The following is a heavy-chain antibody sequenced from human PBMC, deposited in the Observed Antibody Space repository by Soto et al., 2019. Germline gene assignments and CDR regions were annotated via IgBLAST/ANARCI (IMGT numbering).Heavy chain of an antibody. D-gene: IGHD7-27*01. CDR1: GGSINNVNYC. J-gene: IGHJ4*02. CDR3: ARGPSGDKVDY. V-gene: IGHV4-30-4*01. Sequence: QVQLQESGPGLVKPSQTLSLTCTVSGGSINNVNYCWSWIRQSPDKGLEWIGHIYNGGTTYNNPSLTSQFSLKLTSVSAADTAVYYCARGPSGDKVDYWGQCTLVTVSS. CDR2: IYNGGTT.